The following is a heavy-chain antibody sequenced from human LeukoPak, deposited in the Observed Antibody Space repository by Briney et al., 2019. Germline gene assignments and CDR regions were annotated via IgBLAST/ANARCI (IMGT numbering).Heavy chain of an antibody. Sequence: PSETLSLTCTVSGGSISSYYWSWIRQPPGKGLEWIGYIYYSGSTNYNPSLKSRVTISVDTSKNQFSLKLSSVTAADTAVYYCARGAGSHEYYFDYWSQGTLVTVSS. D-gene: IGHD3-10*01. J-gene: IGHJ4*02. CDR2: IYYSGST. CDR3: ARGAGSHEYYFDY. V-gene: IGHV4-59*01. CDR1: GGSISSYY.